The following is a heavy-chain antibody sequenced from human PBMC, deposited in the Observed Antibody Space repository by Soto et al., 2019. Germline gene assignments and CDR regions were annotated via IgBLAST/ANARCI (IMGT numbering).Heavy chain of an antibody. D-gene: IGHD3-22*01. J-gene: IGHJ4*02. CDR2: MWYDGSIK. Sequence: QVQLVESGGGVVQPGRSLRLSCAASGFTFSSYGMHWVRQAPGKGLEWVAVMWYDGSIKYYADSVKGRFTISRDNSKNTLYLQMNSLRAEDTSVYYCASSTDGYYYRFDYWVQVTLVTVSS. V-gene: IGHV3-33*01. CDR1: GFTFSSYG. CDR3: ASSTDGYYYRFDY.